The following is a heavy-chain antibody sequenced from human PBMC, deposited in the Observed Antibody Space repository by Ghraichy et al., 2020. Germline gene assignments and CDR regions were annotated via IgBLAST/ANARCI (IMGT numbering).Heavy chain of an antibody. J-gene: IGHJ4*02. D-gene: IGHD3-10*01. CDR2: IYHSGST. CDR3: ATGRELYDY. CDR1: GYSISSGYY. Sequence: GSLRLSCTVSGYSISSGYYWGWIRQPPGKGLEWIGSIYHSGSTYYNPSLKSRVTISVDTSKNQFSLKLSSVTAADTAVYYCATGRELYDYWGQGTLVTVSS. V-gene: IGHV4-38-2*02.